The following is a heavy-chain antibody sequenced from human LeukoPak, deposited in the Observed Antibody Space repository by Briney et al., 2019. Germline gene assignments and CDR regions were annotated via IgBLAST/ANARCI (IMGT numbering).Heavy chain of an antibody. CDR3: LKDNYYGWGSYYRGDY. Sequence: GGSLRLSSSASGVTFCIYAMHCGPQAPGKGLEYVSAISSNGGSTYYADSVKGRFTMARDNSKNTLYPQVSSLRAEDTSVYYCLKDNYYGWGSYYRGDYWGQGTLVTVSS. V-gene: IGHV3-64D*06. CDR1: GVTFCIYA. D-gene: IGHD3-10*01. J-gene: IGHJ4*02. CDR2: ISSNGGST.